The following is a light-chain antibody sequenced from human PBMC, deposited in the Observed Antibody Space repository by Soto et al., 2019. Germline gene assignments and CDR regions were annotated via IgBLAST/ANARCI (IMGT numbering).Light chain of an antibody. J-gene: IGKJ4*01. Sequence: DIQMTQSASSLPASVGDTVSISCQGSQDISKYLNWFQQKPGKAPKLLIYDVFNVETGVPSRFSGLGSETDFTLIISNLQPEDFTTYYCQQYDQLPLTFGGGTKVDI. CDR1: QDISKY. CDR3: QQYDQLPLT. V-gene: IGKV1-33*01. CDR2: DVF.